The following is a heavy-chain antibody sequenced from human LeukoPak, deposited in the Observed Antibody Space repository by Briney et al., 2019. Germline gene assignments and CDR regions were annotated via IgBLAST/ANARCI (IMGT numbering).Heavy chain of an antibody. Sequence: PSETLSLTCAVYGGSFSGYYWSWIRQPPGKGLEWIGEINHSGSTNYNPSLKSRVTISVDTSKNQFSLKLSSVTAADTAVYYCARLRKDIVVVPAALSRAFDIWGQGTMVTVS. J-gene: IGHJ3*02. CDR2: INHSGST. CDR3: ARLRKDIVVVPAALSRAFDI. CDR1: GGSFSGYY. V-gene: IGHV4-34*01. D-gene: IGHD2-2*01.